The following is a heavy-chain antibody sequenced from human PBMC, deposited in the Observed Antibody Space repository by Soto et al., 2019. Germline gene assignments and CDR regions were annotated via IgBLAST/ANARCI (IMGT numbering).Heavy chain of an antibody. V-gene: IGHV3-23*01. J-gene: IGHJ2*01. CDR2: ITGRGAST. CDR1: GFTFSTYG. CDR3: AKAEYYGGNWYFDL. Sequence: EVQLLESGGGLVQPGGSLSLSCAASGFTFSTYGMKWVRQSPGEGLEWVSGITGRGASTYYADSVKGRFTISRDNSKNTLYLQMNSLRAEDTAVYYWAKAEYYGGNWYFDLWGRGTLVTVSS. D-gene: IGHD4-17*01.